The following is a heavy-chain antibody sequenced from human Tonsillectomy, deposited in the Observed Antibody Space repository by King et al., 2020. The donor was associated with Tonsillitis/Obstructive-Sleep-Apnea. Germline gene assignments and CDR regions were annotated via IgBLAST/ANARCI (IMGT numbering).Heavy chain of an antibody. V-gene: IGHV3-33*01. CDR1: GFTFSSYG. CDR2: VWYDGSIK. Sequence: VQLVESGGGVVQPGRSLRLSCAASGFTFSSYGIHWVRQAPGKGLEWVAVVWYDGSIKYYAHSVRGRFTISRDNSKNTLYLQMDSLRVEDTAVYYCARDQTRVAYYYYAMDVWGQGTTVTVSS. CDR3: ARDQTRVAYYYYAMDV. J-gene: IGHJ6*02. D-gene: IGHD5-12*01.